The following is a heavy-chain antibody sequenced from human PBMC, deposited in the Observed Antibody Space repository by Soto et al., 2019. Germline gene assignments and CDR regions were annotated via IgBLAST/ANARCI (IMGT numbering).Heavy chain of an antibody. D-gene: IGHD2-2*01. Sequence: ASVKVSCKASGYTFTSYYMHWVRQAPGQGLEWMGIINPNGDTTYYAQKFLGRLTMTRDTSTSTVYMELSSLRSDDTAVYYCAREGATAAKMFDYWGQGTLVTVSS. CDR3: AREGATAAKMFDY. CDR1: GYTFTSYY. CDR2: INPNGDTT. J-gene: IGHJ4*02. V-gene: IGHV1-46*01.